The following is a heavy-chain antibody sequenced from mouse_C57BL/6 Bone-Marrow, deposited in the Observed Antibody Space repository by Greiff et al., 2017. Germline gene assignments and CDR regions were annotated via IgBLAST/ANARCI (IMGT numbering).Heavy chain of an antibody. V-gene: IGHV1-72*01. D-gene: IGHD3-2*02. CDR1: GYTFTSYW. J-gene: IGHJ3*01. CDR2: IDPNSGGT. Sequence: QVQLQQPGAELVKPGASVKLSCKASGYTFTSYWMHWVKQRPGRGLEWIGRIDPNSGGTKSNETFKSKATLTVDNPSSTASMQLSSLTSEDSAVYYGARQLRLRGAPSGFAYWGQGTLVTVSA. CDR3: ARQLRLRGAPSGFAY.